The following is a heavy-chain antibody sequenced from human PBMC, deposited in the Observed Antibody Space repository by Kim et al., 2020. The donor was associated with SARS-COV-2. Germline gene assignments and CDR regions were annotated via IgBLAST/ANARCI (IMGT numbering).Heavy chain of an antibody. CDR3: ARHRFFDIVVVPAADGMDV. D-gene: IGHD2-2*01. J-gene: IGHJ6*02. Sequence: SETLSLTCTVSGGSISSSSYYWGWIRQPPGKGLEWIGSIYYSGSTYYNPSLKSRVTISVDTSKNQFSLKLSSVTAADTAVYYCARHRFFDIVVVPAADGMDVWGQGTTVTVSS. CDR1: GGSISSSSYY. V-gene: IGHV4-39*01. CDR2: IYYSGST.